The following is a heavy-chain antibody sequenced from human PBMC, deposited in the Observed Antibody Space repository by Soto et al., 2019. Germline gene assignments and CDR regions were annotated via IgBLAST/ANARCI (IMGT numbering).Heavy chain of an antibody. CDR3: AKDKVSSSWYWEDWFDP. CDR2: ISGSGGST. CDR1: GFTFSSYA. J-gene: IGHJ5*02. V-gene: IGHV3-23*01. Sequence: GGSLRLSCAASGFTFSSYAMSWVRQAPGKGLEWVSAISGSGGSTYYADSVKGRFTISRDNSKNTLYLQMNSLRAEDTAVYYCAKDKVSSSWYWEDWFDPWGQGTLVTVSS. D-gene: IGHD6-13*01.